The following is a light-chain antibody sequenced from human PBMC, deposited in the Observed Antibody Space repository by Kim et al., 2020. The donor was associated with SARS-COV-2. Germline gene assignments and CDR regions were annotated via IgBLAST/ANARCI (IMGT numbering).Light chain of an antibody. CDR1: KVGNKD. J-gene: IGLJ2*01. V-gene: IGLV3-1*01. CDR3: QAWDGSPEVV. CDR2: HDT. Sequence: TVSNTCAGYKVGNKDVCWHQQKPGESPVVVIDHDTKRPAGIPERFAGTNSGNTASLTISGTQAMDEADYYCQAWDGSPEVVFGGGTQLTVL.